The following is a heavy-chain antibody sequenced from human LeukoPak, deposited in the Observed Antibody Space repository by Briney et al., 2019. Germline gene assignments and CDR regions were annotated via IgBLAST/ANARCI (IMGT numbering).Heavy chain of an antibody. J-gene: IGHJ5*02. CDR1: GGSISSYY. V-gene: IGHV4-4*07. Sequence: SETLSLTCTVSGGSISSYYWSWIRQPAGKGLEWIGRICTSGSTNYNPSLKSRVTMSVDTSKNQFSLKLSSVTAADTAVYYCARDPTKIFGVVSVSGRNWFDPWGQGTLVTVSS. CDR3: ARDPTKIFGVVSVSGRNWFDP. CDR2: ICTSGST. D-gene: IGHD3-3*01.